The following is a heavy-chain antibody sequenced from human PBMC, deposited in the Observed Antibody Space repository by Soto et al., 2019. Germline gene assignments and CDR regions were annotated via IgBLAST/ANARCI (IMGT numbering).Heavy chain of an antibody. CDR1: GGSISSGGYY. CDR2: IYYSGST. D-gene: IGHD2-21*02. J-gene: IGHJ6*02. CDR3: SRVCGGDCHNGMDV. Sequence: PSETLSLTCTVSGGSISSGGYYWSWIRQHPGKALEWIGYIYYSGSTYYNPSLKSRVTISLDTSKNQFSLKLSSVTAADTAVYYCSRVCGGDCHNGMDVWGQGSSVTGSS. V-gene: IGHV4-31*03.